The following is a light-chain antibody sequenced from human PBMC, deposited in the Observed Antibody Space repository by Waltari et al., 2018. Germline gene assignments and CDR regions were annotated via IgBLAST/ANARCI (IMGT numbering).Light chain of an antibody. CDR2: EGV. J-gene: IGLJ1*01. CDR3: CSYAGGSTFV. CDR1: RSDVGGYNL. V-gene: IGLV2-23*03. Sequence: QSALTQPASVSGSPGQSITIPCTGTRSDVGGYNLVSWYQQHPNKATKLSIYEGVKRRLGFSNRFSGSRSGNTASLTISWLQAEDEADYSCCSYAGGSTFVFGTGTEVTVL.